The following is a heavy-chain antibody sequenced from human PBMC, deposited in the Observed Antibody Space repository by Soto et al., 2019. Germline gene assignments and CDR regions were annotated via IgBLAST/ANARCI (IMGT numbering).Heavy chain of an antibody. V-gene: IGHV3-30-3*01. CDR3: ARGPSSLTRFDY. CDR2: ISYDGSNK. J-gene: IGHJ4*02. D-gene: IGHD2-2*01. CDR1: GFTFSSYS. Sequence: GGSLRRSCAASGFTFSSYSMHWVRQAPGKGLEWVAVISYDGSNKYYADSVKGRFTISRDNSKNTLYLQMNSLRAEDTAVYYCARGPSSLTRFDYWGQGTLVTVSS.